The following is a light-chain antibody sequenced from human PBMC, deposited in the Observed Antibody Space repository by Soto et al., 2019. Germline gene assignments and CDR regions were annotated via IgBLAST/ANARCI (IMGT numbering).Light chain of an antibody. CDR2: DVS. J-gene: IGLJ2*01. CDR3: SSDTSRRVI. CDR1: SSDVGGYNY. V-gene: IGLV2-14*01. Sequence: QSALTQPASVSGSPGQSITISCTETSSDVGGYNYVSWYQQHPGKAPKLMIYDVSYRPSGVSSRFSGSKSGDTASLTIVGLHAEDAADYYCSSDTSRRVIFGGGTKVTVL.